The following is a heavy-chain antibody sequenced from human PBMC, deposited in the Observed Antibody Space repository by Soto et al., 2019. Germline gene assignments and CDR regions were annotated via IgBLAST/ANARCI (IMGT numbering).Heavy chain of an antibody. CDR1: GGSFSKYG. Sequence: QVQLVQSGAEVKMPGSSVRVSCKASGGSFSKYGISWVRQAPGQGLEWMGGIIPMFGIGNYAEKFLGRVTITADESTSTSHMELSSLSSEDTAVYLCAGGYRENYFYAMDVGGQGTTVTVSS. J-gene: IGHJ6*02. D-gene: IGHD1-26*01. V-gene: IGHV1-69*01. CDR2: IIPMFGIG. CDR3: AGGYRENYFYAMDV.